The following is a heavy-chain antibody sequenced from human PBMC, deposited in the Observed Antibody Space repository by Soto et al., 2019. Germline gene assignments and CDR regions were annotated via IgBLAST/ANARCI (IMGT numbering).Heavy chain of an antibody. Sequence: QVQLVQSGAEVKKPGSSVKVSCKASGGTFSSYDISWVRQAPGQGLEWMGGIIPIFGTANYAQKFQGRVTLTADESTSTAYMELSSMRSEDTGVYYWARARFLEWLPGYNWFDPWGQGTLVTVSS. CDR2: IIPIFGTA. D-gene: IGHD3-3*01. J-gene: IGHJ5*02. V-gene: IGHV1-69*01. CDR3: ARARFLEWLPGYNWFDP. CDR1: GGTFSSYD.